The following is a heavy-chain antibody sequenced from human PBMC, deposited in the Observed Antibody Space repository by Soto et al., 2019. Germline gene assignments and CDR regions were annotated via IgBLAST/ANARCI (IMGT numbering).Heavy chain of an antibody. V-gene: IGHV4-34*01. Sequence: SETLSLTCAVYGGSFSGYYWTWIRQPPGTGLEWIGEINHSGSTNYNPSLKSRVTISVDTSKNQFSLKLTSVTAAGTAVYFCATMSSSGYPLDYWGRGTLVTVSS. J-gene: IGHJ4*02. CDR2: INHSGST. CDR1: GGSFSGYY. CDR3: ATMSSSGYPLDY. D-gene: IGHD3-22*01.